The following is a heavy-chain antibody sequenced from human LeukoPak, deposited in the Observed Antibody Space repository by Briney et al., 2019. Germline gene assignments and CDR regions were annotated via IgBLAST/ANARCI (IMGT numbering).Heavy chain of an antibody. CDR1: GGSFSGYY. J-gene: IGHJ4*02. CDR2: INHSGST. V-gene: IGHV4-34*01. CDR3: ARVSRSGWYYFDY. Sequence: SETLSLTCAVSGGSFSGYYWSWIRQPPGKGLEWIGEINHSGSTNYNPSLKSRVTISVDTSKNQFSLKLSSVTAADTAVYYCARVSRSGWYYFDYWGQGTLVTVSS. D-gene: IGHD6-19*01.